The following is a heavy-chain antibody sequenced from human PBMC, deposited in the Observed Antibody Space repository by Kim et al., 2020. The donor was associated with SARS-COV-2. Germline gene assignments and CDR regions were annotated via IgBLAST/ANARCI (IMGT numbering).Heavy chain of an antibody. CDR2: IYYSGST. Sequence: SETPSLTCTVSGGSISSGGYYWSWIRQHPGKGLEWIGYIYYSGSTYYNTSLKSRVTISVDTSKNQFSLKPSPVTAADTAVYYCARAKIRVTIFGVAPRY. J-gene: IGHJ4*03. V-gene: IGHV4-31*03. CDR3: ARAKIRVTIFGVAPRY. D-gene: IGHD3-3*01. CDR1: GGSISSGGYY.